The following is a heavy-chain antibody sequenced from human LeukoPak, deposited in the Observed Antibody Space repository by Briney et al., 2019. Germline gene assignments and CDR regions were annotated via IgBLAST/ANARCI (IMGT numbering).Heavy chain of an antibody. CDR2: ISGNNDNP. CDR3: ARDGTSTDDY. D-gene: IGHD2-2*01. V-gene: IGHV1-18*01. J-gene: IGHJ4*02. Sequence: VAVKVACKASGYTFTNFGISWVRQAPGQGLEWMGWISGNNDNPNYGQKFKGRFTVTTDSSTSTAYMELRNLRSDDTAVYYCARDGTSTDDYWGQGTLVTVPS. CDR1: GYTFTNFG.